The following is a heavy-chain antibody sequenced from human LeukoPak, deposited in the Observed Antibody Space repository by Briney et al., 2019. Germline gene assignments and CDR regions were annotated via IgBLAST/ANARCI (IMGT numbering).Heavy chain of an antibody. CDR2: VYYSESI. J-gene: IGHJ3*02. CDR3: ARRLKMATPRPGDAFDI. Sequence: AETQSLTWAVACSFINDYYWSWIRLPRGRRLEWSGFVYYSESINYNPSLKSRVTISVDTSKTQFSLKLSSVTAADTAVYYCARRLKMATPRPGDAFDIWGQGTMVTVSS. D-gene: IGHD5-24*01. V-gene: IGHV4-59*01. CDR1: CSFINDYY.